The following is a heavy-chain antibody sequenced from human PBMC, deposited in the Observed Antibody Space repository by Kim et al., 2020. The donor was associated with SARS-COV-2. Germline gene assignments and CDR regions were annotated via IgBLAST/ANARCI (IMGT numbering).Heavy chain of an antibody. CDR1: GFSFYDYS. J-gene: IGHJ4*02. Sequence: GGSLRLSCAASGFSFYDYSMIWVRQAPGKGLEWVSVISENSETTWYADSVKGRFTISRDNSKNALFLEMNSLRAEDTATYYCVADPNWISRWGQGTLVTVSS. CDR3: VADPNWISR. CDR2: ISENSETT. V-gene: IGHV3-23*01. D-gene: IGHD1-1*01.